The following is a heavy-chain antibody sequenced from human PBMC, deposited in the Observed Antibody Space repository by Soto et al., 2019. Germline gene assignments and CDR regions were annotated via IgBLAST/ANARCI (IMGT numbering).Heavy chain of an antibody. CDR1: GGSVSSGSYY. CDR3: ASGYSYGRDYYYGMDV. V-gene: IGHV4-61*01. CDR2: IYYSGST. D-gene: IGHD5-18*01. Sequence: SETLSLTCTVSGGSVSSGSYYWSWIRQPPGKGLEWIGYIYYSGSTNYNPSLKSRVTISVDTSKNQFSLKLSSVTAADTAVYYCASGYSYGRDYYYGMDVWGQGTTVTVS. J-gene: IGHJ6*02.